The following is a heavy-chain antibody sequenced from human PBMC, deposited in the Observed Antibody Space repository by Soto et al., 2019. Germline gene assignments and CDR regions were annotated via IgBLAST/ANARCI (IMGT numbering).Heavy chain of an antibody. V-gene: IGHV3-30*18. CDR1: GFTFSNAW. J-gene: IGHJ4*02. Sequence: PGGSLRLSCAASGFTFSNAWMSWVRQAPGKGLEWVTAISYDGRIKYYADSVKGRFTISRDNSKNTVSLQMNSLRDEDTAVYYCTKDPSFDYWGQGTLVTVSS. CDR2: ISYDGRIK. CDR3: TKDPSFDY.